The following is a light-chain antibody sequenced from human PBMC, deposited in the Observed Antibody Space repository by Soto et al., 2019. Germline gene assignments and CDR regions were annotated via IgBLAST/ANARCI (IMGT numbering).Light chain of an antibody. CDR1: QTVSSRY. V-gene: IGKV3-20*01. CDR3: QQYGRSPPFT. Sequence: EIVLTQSPGTLSLSPGERATLSCRASQTVSSRYLAWYQQKPGQAPRLLMYGAANRATGIPVRFSGSGSGTDFTLTISRLEPEDFAVYFCQQYGRSPPFTFGQGTKVDIK. J-gene: IGKJ2*01. CDR2: GAA.